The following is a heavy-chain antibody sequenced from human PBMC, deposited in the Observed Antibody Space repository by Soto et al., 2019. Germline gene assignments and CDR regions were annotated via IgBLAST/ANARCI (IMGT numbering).Heavy chain of an antibody. CDR1: GFTFSSYS. CDR2: IGRRDNNI. Sequence: EAQLVESGGCLVQPGGSLRLSCAASGFTFSSYSMNWVRLAPGKGLEWISYIGRRDNNIHYADSVKGRFTISRDNAKSPLYLQMDSLRDENTAVYYCTRKTNADSWGQGTVATVSS. V-gene: IGHV3-48*02. CDR3: TRKTNADS. J-gene: IGHJ4*02.